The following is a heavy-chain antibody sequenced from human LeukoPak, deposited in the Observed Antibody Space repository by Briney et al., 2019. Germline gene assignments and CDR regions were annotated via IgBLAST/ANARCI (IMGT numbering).Heavy chain of an antibody. V-gene: IGHV3-66*01. CDR2: IYSGGST. CDR3: ATYLGAFDI. J-gene: IGHJ3*02. Sequence: GGSLRLSCEASGFTFSKHWMSWVRQAPGKGLEWVSVIYSGGSTYYADSVKGRFTISRDNSKNTLYLQMNSLRAEDTAVYYCATYLGAFDIWGQGTMVTVSS. CDR1: GFTFSKHW. D-gene: IGHD3-16*01.